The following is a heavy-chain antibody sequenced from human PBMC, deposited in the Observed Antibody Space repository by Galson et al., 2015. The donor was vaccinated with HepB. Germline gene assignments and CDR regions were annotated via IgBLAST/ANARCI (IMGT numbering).Heavy chain of an antibody. CDR1: GHSLDELS. D-gene: IGHD3-3*01. CDR2: FAPEDKET. CDR3: AASAGLVRILQWLPDY. V-gene: IGHV1-24*01. J-gene: IGHJ4*02. Sequence: SVKVSCKVSGHSLDELSMHWVRQAPGKGLEWVGGFAPEDKETTYSQKFKGRVIMTEDTSTDTAYMEMTSLKSEDTAIYYCAASAGLVRILQWLPDYWGQGTLVTVSS.